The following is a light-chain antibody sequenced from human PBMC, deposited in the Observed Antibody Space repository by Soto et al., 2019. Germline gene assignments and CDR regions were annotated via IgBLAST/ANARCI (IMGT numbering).Light chain of an antibody. CDR1: QSVSSSY. J-gene: IGKJ5*01. V-gene: IGKV3-20*01. Sequence: EIVLTQSPGTLSLSPGERDTLSCRASQSVSSSYLAWYQHKPGQAPRLLIYDASSRATGIPDRFSGSGSGTDFTLTISRLEPDDFAVFYCQQYGISPITFGQGTRLEIK. CDR3: QQYGISPIT. CDR2: DAS.